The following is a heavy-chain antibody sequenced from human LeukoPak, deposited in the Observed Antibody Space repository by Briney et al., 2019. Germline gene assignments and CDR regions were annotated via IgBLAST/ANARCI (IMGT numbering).Heavy chain of an antibody. CDR1: GYTFTSYG. CDR2: ISAYNGNT. V-gene: IGHV1-18*01. J-gene: IGHJ6*02. D-gene: IGHD4-17*01. CDR3: ARDPPHAPTTVTTTYMYYYGMDV. Sequence: ASVKVSCKASGYTFTSYGISWVRQAPGQGLEWMGWISAYNGNTNYAQKLQGRVTMTTDTSTSTAYMELRSLRSDDTAVYYCARDPPHAPTTVTTTYMYYYGMDVWGQGTTVTVSS.